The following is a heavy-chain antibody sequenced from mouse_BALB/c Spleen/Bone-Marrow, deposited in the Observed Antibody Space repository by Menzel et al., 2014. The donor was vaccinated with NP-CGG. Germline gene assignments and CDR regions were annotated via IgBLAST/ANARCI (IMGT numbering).Heavy chain of an antibody. CDR1: GFDFSGYW. D-gene: IGHD1-1*01. V-gene: IGHV4-1*02. Sequence: VQLQQSGGGLVQPGGSLKLSCPASGFDFSGYWMIWVRQSPGKGLEWIGEINPDSTTINYAPSRKDKFIISRDNARKTLFLQMSKVRSEDAALYCCARLSYYGRFAYWGQGTLVTVSA. CDR3: ARLSYYGRFAY. J-gene: IGHJ3*01. CDR2: INPDSTTI.